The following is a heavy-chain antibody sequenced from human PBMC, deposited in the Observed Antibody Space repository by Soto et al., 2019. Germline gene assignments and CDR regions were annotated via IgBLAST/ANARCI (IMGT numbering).Heavy chain of an antibody. J-gene: IGHJ4*02. CDR2: ISTHGGST. CDR1: GFTFSSYW. V-gene: IGHV3-64*01. D-gene: IGHD3-16*01. Sequence: PGGSLRLCCAASGFTFSSYWMHWVRQAPGKKLEYVSGISTHGGSTYYANSVKGRFTISRDNSKNTLYLQMGSLRAEDMAVYYCAGHFIWGTYQFFEYGGQGTLVTV. CDR3: AGHFIWGTYQFFEY.